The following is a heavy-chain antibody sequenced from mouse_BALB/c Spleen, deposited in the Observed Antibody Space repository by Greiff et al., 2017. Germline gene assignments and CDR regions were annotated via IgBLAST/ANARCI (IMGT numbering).Heavy chain of an antibody. CDR2: IWGGGST. J-gene: IGHJ1*01. Sequence: VQLKQSGPGLVAPSQSLSITCTVSGFSFSRYSVHWVRQPPGKGLEWLGLIWGGGSTDYNSALKSRLSISKDNSNSQVFLKMNSLQTDDTAMYYGARNPPYRYDWYFDVWGEGTTVTGSS. CDR1: GFSFSRYS. V-gene: IGHV2-6-4*01. CDR3: ARNPPYRYDWYFDV. D-gene: IGHD2-14*01.